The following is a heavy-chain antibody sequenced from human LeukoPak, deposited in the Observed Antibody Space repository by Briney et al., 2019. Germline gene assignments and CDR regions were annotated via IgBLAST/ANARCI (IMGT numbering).Heavy chain of an antibody. D-gene: IGHD3-3*01. J-gene: IGHJ4*02. Sequence: SVKVSCKASGGTFSSYAISWVRQAPGQGLEWMGGIIPIFGTANYAQKFQGRVTITADESTSTAYMELSSLRSEDTAVYYCARARGRGTYYDFWSGPTLDYWGQGTLVTVSS. CDR3: ARARGRGTYYDFWSGPTLDY. CDR2: IIPIFGTA. V-gene: IGHV1-69*13. CDR1: GGTFSSYA.